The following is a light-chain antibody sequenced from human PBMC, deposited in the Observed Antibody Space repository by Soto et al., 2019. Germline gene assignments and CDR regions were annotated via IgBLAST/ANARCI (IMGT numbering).Light chain of an antibody. CDR1: SSDVGGYNY. CDR2: EVS. CDR3: CSYAGSYTHVV. Sequence: QSALTQPPSASGSPGQSVTISCTGTSSDVGGYNYVSWYQQHPGKAPKLMIYEVSKRPSGVPDRFSGSKSGNTASLTVSGLQAEDEADYYCCSYAGSYTHVVFGGGTQLTVL. V-gene: IGLV2-8*01. J-gene: IGLJ2*01.